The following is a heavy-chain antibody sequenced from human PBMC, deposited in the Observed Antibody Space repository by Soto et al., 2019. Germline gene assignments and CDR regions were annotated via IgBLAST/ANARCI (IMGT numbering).Heavy chain of an antibody. V-gene: IGHV3-33*01. J-gene: IGHJ3*02. D-gene: IGHD3-10*01. CDR3: ARTIWSYDSFDM. CDR2: IWYDGSNK. CDR1: GFDFNTSG. Sequence: QVQLVESGGGVVQPGRSLRVSCAASGFDFNTSGMHWVRQAPGKGLEWVAVIWYDGSNKYYVDSVKGRFTISRDNSKNTVSLQTISLRAEDTAVYYCARTIWSYDSFDMWGQGTMVTVAS.